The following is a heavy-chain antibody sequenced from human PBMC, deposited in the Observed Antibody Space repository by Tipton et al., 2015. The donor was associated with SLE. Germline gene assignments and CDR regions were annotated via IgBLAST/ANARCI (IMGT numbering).Heavy chain of an antibody. CDR1: GGSFNGYF. V-gene: IGHV4-34*12. D-gene: IGHD5-18*01. J-gene: IGHJ4*02. Sequence: GLVKPSQTLSLSCAVSGGSFNGYFWTWIRQPPGKGLEWIAEIIHSGVTNYNPSLRSRVTISVDMSKSQVSLKLSSVTAADTAVYYCARVAPAKVFDYWGQGTLVTVSS. CDR3: ARVAPAKVFDY. CDR2: IIHSGVT.